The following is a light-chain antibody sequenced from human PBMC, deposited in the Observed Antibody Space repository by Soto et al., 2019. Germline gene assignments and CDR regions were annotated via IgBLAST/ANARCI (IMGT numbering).Light chain of an antibody. J-gene: IGKJ5*01. CDR3: QQRSSWIT. CDR2: DAS. Sequence: QSPASLALAAGETAPPSCRASQSVSSNLAWYQQKPGQAPRLLIYDASNRATGIPARFSGSGSATDFTLTISSLEPEDFAVYYCQQRSSWITFGQGTRLEI. V-gene: IGKV3-11*01. CDR1: QSVSSN.